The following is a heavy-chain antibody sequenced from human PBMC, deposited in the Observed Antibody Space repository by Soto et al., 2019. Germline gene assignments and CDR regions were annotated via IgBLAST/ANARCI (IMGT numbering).Heavy chain of an antibody. J-gene: IGHJ4*02. D-gene: IGHD5-18*01. CDR2: IYYSGST. V-gene: IGHV4-39*07. Sequence: LSLTCSVSGGSISSSSYNWGWIRQPPGEGLEWIGSIYYSGSTYYSPSLKSRVTISVDTSKNQFSLKLSSVTAADTAVYYCARTLYSYGPRFDYWGQGTLVTVSS. CDR1: GGSISSSSYN. CDR3: ARTLYSYGPRFDY.